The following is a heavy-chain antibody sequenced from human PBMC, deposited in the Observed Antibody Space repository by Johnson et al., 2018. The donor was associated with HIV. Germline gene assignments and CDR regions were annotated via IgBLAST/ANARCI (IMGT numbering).Heavy chain of an antibody. D-gene: IGHD6-6*01. CDR3: AKDLSSSSL. J-gene: IGHJ3*01. V-gene: IGHV3-20*04. Sequence: VQLVESGGGVVRPGGSLRLSCAASGFTFDDHDMNWVRQVPGKGLEWVSGINWDGGSSGYADSVKGRFTISRDNSKNTLYLQMNSLRAEDTAVYYCAKDLSSSSLWGQGTMVTVSS. CDR2: INWDGGSS. CDR1: GFTFDDHD.